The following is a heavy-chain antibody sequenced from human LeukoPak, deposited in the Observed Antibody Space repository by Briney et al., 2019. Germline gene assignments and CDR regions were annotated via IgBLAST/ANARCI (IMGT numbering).Heavy chain of an antibody. J-gene: IGHJ4*02. CDR1: GFAFSTYN. Sequence: GGSLRLSCAASGFAFSTYNMNWVRQAPGKWLEWVSSISSSSDYIYYADSVKGRFTISRDNAKNSLYLQMKSLRAEDTAVYYCAKASAMIVVVSKHFDYWGQGTLVTVSS. CDR3: AKASAMIVVVSKHFDY. V-gene: IGHV3-21*01. D-gene: IGHD3-22*01. CDR2: ISSSSDYI.